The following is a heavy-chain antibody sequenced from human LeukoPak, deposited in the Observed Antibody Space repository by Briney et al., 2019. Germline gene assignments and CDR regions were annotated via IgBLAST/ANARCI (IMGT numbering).Heavy chain of an antibody. CDR2: IYYSGST. CDR3: ARQSYYYYGMDV. CDR1: GGSISGSSYY. J-gene: IGHJ6*02. V-gene: IGHV4-39*01. Sequence: SETLSLTCTVSGGSISGSSYYWGWIRQPPGKGLEWIGSIYYSGSTYYNPSLKSRVTISVDTSKNQFSLKLNSVTATDTAVYYCARQSYYYYGMDVWGQGTTVTVSS.